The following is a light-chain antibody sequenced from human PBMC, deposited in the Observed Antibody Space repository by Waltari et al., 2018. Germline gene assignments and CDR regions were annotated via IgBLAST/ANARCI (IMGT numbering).Light chain of an antibody. Sequence: QSALTQPASVSGSPEQSITISCTGTSSDVGSYNLVSWYQQHPGKAPKLMIYEGSKRPSGISSRVSGSKSGNTASLTISGLQAEDEADYYCSSYAGSTTFVIFGGGTKLTVL. CDR3: SSYAGSTTFVI. CDR1: SSDVGSYNL. J-gene: IGLJ2*01. V-gene: IGLV2-23*03. CDR2: EGS.